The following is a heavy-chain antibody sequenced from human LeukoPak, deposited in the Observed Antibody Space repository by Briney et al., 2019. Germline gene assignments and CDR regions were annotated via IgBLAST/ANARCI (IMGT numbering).Heavy chain of an antibody. CDR3: ARCGRVLRYFDWLLPFDY. D-gene: IGHD3-9*01. CDR1: GGSISSGGYY. Sequence: SETLSLTCTVSGGSISSGGYYWSWIRQHPGKGLEWIGYIYYSGSTYYNPSLKSRVTISVDTSKNQFSLKLSSVTAADTAVYYCARCGRVLRYFDWLLPFDYWGQGTLVTASS. J-gene: IGHJ4*02. CDR2: IYYSGST. V-gene: IGHV4-31*03.